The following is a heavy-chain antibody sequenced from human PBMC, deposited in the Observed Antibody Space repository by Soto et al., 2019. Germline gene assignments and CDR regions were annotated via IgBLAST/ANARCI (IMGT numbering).Heavy chain of an antibody. CDR3: AEGGRQWLVTSDFNY. J-gene: IGHJ4*02. CDR1: GFTFSDYA. Sequence: VQLVESGGGVVQPGRSLRLSCAASGFTFSDYAMHWVRQAPGKGLEWVAVVSHDGRNTHYADSVKGRFTISRDSSKNTVSLEMTSRRPEDTAVYYCAEGGRQWLVTSDFNYWGQGALVTVSS. CDR2: VSHDGRNT. V-gene: IGHV3-30*03. D-gene: IGHD6-19*01.